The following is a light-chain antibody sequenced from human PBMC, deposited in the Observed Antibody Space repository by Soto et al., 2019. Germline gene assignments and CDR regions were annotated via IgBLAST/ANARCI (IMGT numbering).Light chain of an antibody. V-gene: IGLV2-14*03. CDR2: DVS. CDR1: SSDVGGYDY. J-gene: IGLJ1*01. Sequence: QSVLTQPASVSGSPGQSIAISCTGTSSDVGGYDYVSWYQQHPGKAPKLMIYDVSNRPSGVSNRFSGSKSDNTASLTISGLQAEDEADYYCRSYTSSRTYVFGSGTKVTVL. CDR3: RSYTSSRTYV.